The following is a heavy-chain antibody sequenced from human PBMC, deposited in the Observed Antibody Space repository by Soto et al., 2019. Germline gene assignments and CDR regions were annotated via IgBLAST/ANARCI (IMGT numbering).Heavy chain of an antibody. Sequence: GSGPTLVNPTQTLTLTCTFSGFSLSTSGMCVSWIRQPPGKALEWLALIDWDDDKYYSTSLKTRLTISKDTSKNQVVLTMTNMDPVDTATYYCARILNEDSSGYYRYYYGMDVWGQGTTVTVSS. V-gene: IGHV2-70*01. J-gene: IGHJ6*02. CDR1: GFSLSTSGMC. CDR3: ARILNEDSSGYYRYYYGMDV. CDR2: IDWDDDK. D-gene: IGHD3-22*01.